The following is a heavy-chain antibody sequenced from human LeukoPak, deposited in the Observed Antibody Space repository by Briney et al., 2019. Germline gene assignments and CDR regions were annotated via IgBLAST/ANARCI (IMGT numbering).Heavy chain of an antibody. J-gene: IGHJ6*02. CDR1: GFTFSSYG. V-gene: IGHV3-30*18. D-gene: IGHD1-1*01. CDR2: VSYDGSDK. CDR3: AKEGVLERYFYYGMDV. Sequence: GRSLRLSCAASGFTFSSYGMSWVRQAPGKGLEWVGIVSYDGSDKYYADSVKGRFTISRDNSKNTLYLQMNSLRAEDTAVYFCAKEGVLERYFYYGMDVWGQGTTVTVSS.